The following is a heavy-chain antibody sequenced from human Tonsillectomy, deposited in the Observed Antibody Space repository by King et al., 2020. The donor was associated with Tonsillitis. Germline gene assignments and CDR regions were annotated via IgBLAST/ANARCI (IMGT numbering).Heavy chain of an antibody. CDR3: AKDGPPPTDRAYYGMDV. CDR1: GFTFSSYG. CDR2: ISYDGSNK. D-gene: IGHD4-11*01. Sequence: VQLVESGGGVVQPGRSLRLSCAASGFTFSSYGMHWVRQAPGKGLEWVAVISYDGSNKYYADSVKGRFTISRDNSKNTLYLQMNSLRAEDTAVYYCAKDGPPPTDRAYYGMDVWGQGTTVTVSS. V-gene: IGHV3-30*18. J-gene: IGHJ6*02.